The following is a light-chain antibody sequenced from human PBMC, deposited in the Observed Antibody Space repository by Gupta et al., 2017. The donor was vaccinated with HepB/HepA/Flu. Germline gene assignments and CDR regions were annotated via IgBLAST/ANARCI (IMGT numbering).Light chain of an antibody. Sequence: EIVLTQSPATLSLSPGERATLSCRASQNVSSYLAWYQQKPGQAPRLLIYDASNRDTGIPARFSGSGCGTDFTLTISSREQEDFAVYYCQQRSNWPPITFGGGTKVEIK. J-gene: IGKJ4*01. CDR1: QNVSSY. V-gene: IGKV3-11*01. CDR3: QQRSNWPPIT. CDR2: DAS.